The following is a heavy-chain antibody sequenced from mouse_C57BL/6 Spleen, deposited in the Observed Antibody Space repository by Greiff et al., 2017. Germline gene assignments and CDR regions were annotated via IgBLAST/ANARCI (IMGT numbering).Heavy chain of an antibody. CDR3: ARRGDCDVFAY. Sequence: EVQRVESGGGLVKPGGSLQLSCAASGFTFSDYGMHWVRQAPEKGLEWVAYISSGSSTIYYADTVKGRFTISRDNAKNTLFLQMTSLRSEDTAVYYGARRGDCDVFAYGGQGTLVTVSA. V-gene: IGHV5-17*01. J-gene: IGHJ3*01. CDR2: ISSGSSTI. CDR1: GFTFSDYG.